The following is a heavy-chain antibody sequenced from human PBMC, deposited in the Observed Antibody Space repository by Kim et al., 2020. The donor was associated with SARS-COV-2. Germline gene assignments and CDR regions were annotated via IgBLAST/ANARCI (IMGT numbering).Heavy chain of an antibody. CDR3: ARDHYGSGSYAFDI. Sequence: SQKFQGRVTITRDTSASTAYMELSSLRSEDTAVYYCARDHYGSGSYAFDIWGQGTMVTVSS. J-gene: IGHJ3*02. D-gene: IGHD3-10*01. V-gene: IGHV1-3*01.